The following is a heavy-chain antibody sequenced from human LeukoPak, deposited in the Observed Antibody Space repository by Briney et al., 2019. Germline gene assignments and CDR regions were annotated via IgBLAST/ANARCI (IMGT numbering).Heavy chain of an antibody. CDR2: ISGSGGST. J-gene: IGHJ4*02. V-gene: IGHV3-23*01. Sequence: GGSLRLSCAASGFTFSSYAMSWVRQTPGKGLEWVSAISGSGGSTYYADSVKGRFTISRDNSKNTLYLQMNSLRAEDTAVYYCAKPVLLMTTVTTSFDYWGQGTMVTVSS. CDR1: GFTFSSYA. CDR3: AKPVLLMTTVTTSFDY. D-gene: IGHD4-17*01.